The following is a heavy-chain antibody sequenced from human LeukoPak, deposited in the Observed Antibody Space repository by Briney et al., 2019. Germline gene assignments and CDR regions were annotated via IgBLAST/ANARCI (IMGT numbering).Heavy chain of an antibody. CDR1: GGTFSSYA. V-gene: IGHV1-69*13. J-gene: IGHJ4*02. CDR2: IIPIFGTA. Sequence: SVKVSCKASGGTFSSYAISWVRQAPGQGLEWMGGIIPIFGTANYAQKFRGRVTITADESTSTAYMELSSLRSEDTAVYYCAKNKYSSSWYNFDYWGQGTLVTVSS. D-gene: IGHD6-13*01. CDR3: AKNKYSSSWYNFDY.